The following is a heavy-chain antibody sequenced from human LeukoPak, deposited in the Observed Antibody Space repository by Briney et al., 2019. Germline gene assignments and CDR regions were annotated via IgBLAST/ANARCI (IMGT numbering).Heavy chain of an antibody. CDR1: GFTFSSYA. D-gene: IGHD3-22*01. J-gene: IGHJ3*02. V-gene: IGHV3-23*01. CDR3: AKDKYYYDSSGYYLDAFDI. CDR2: ISGSGGST. Sequence: GGSLRLSCAGSGFTFSSYAMSWVRQAPGKGLEWVSAISGSGGSTYYADSVKGRFTISRDNSKNTLYLQMNSLRAEDTAVYYCAKDKYYYDSSGYYLDAFDIWGQGTMVTVSS.